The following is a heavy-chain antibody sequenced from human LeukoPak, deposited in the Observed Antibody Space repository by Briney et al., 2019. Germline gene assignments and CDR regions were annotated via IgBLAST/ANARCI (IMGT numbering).Heavy chain of an antibody. CDR2: ICLNSGRI. Sequence: PGRSLRLSCAASVFTFDDYAMHWVRPAPGKGVEWVSGICLNSGRIGYAGSVKGGFTISRDNAKNSLYLQMISLRAEDTALYYCAKDFGLGMAVAYPGYWGQGTLVTVSS. CDR1: VFTFDDYA. D-gene: IGHD6-19*01. V-gene: IGHV3-9*01. J-gene: IGHJ4*02. CDR3: AKDFGLGMAVAYPGY.